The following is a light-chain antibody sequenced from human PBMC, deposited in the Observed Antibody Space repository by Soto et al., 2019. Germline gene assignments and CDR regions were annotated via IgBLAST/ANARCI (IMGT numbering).Light chain of an antibody. CDR3: AAWDDSLNGYV. Sequence: QSVLTQPPSASGTPGQRATISCSGSSSNIGGNTVNWYQQLPGMAPKLLIYKNNQRPSGVPDRFSGSKSVTSASLAISGLQSEDEAEYYCAAWDDSLNGYVFGTGTKLTVL. V-gene: IGLV1-44*01. CDR2: KNN. J-gene: IGLJ1*01. CDR1: SSNIGGNT.